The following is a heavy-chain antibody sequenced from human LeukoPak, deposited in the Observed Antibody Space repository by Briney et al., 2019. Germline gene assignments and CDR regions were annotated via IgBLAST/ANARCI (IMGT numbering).Heavy chain of an antibody. Sequence: AAAMVSCKEAGDTLFALSLHWVRRHLAEGVEWMGGFNSEDVETIYAQNFQGRVTMPEDTSTDTAYMERSSLRSEDTAVYYCATGYYDSSGIFFLLAFDIWGQGTMVTGSS. D-gene: IGHD3-22*01. CDR1: GDTLFALS. J-gene: IGHJ3*02. CDR2: FNSEDVET. CDR3: ATGYYDSSGIFFLLAFDI. V-gene: IGHV1-24*01.